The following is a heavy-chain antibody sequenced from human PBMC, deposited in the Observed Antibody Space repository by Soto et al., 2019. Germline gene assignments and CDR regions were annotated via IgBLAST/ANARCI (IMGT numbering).Heavy chain of an antibody. D-gene: IGHD3-10*02. Sequence: QVQVQESGPGLVKPSGTLSLTCAVSGGSISNSNWWSWVRQSPGKGLEWIGEIYQSGSAKYNPSPKSRFAISLDTSNNQFLLQLSSVTAADTAVYYCARGHCPGSSCQEYWGQGTLVTVAS. V-gene: IGHV4-4*02. CDR2: IYQSGSA. CDR1: GGSISNSNW. CDR3: ARGHCPGSSCQEY. J-gene: IGHJ4*02.